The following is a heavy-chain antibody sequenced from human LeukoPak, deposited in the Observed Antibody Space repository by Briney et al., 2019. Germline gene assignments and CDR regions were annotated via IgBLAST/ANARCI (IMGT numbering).Heavy chain of an antibody. D-gene: IGHD2-21*02. CDR1: GFTFSSYG. CDR3: ARGEVYCGGDCYFL. Sequence: GGSLRLSCAASGFTFSSYGMNWVRQAPGKGLEWVSYISGSSSIRYYVDSVKGRFTISRDNAKNSLYLQMNSLRAEDTAVYYCARGEVYCGGDCYFLWGQGTLVTVSS. CDR2: ISGSSSIR. V-gene: IGHV3-48*01. J-gene: IGHJ4*02.